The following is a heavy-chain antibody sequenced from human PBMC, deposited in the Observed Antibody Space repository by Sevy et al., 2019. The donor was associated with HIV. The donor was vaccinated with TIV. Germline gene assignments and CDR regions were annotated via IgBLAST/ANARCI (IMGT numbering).Heavy chain of an antibody. V-gene: IGHV3-9*01. Sequence: SLKISCAASGFTFEDSAMHWVRQAPGKGLEWVSGISWNSATRGYADSVKGRFTISRDNAKNSLYLQMNSLRTEDTALYYCAKDTSGVAAGTGYFDYWGQGTLVTVSS. CDR1: GFTFEDSA. CDR2: ISWNSATR. D-gene: IGHD6-19*01. CDR3: AKDTSGVAAGTGYFDY. J-gene: IGHJ4*02.